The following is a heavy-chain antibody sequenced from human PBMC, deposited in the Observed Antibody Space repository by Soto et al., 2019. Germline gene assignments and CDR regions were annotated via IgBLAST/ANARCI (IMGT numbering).Heavy chain of an antibody. CDR1: GYIFTNYV. V-gene: IGHV1-3*04. CDR2: INTGNGNT. Sequence: QVQVVQSGAEVKKPGASVKVSCKASGYIFTNYVIHWVRQAPGQRLECMGWINTGNGNTQYSQKFQGRVTITRDTSASTAYMELSSLRSEDTAVYYCARSITMVRGLIYYGMDVWGQGTTVTVSS. D-gene: IGHD3-10*01. CDR3: ARSITMVRGLIYYGMDV. J-gene: IGHJ6*02.